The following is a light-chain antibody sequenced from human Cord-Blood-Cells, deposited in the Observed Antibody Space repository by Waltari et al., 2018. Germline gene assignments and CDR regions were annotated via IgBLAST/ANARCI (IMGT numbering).Light chain of an antibody. V-gene: IGKV3-15*01. CDR2: GAS. Sequence: EIVMTQSPATLSVSPGERATLSCRARQSVSSNLAWYQQKPGQAPRLLIYGASTRATGIPGRCSGSGSGTEFTLTISSRQCEDFAVDYCQQYNNWPPITFGQGTRLEMK. J-gene: IGKJ5*01. CDR1: QSVSSN. CDR3: QQYNNWPPIT.